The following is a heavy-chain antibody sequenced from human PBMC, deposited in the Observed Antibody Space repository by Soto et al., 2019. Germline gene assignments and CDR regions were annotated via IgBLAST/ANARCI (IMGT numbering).Heavy chain of an antibody. CDR2: ISGNGGST. D-gene: IGHD6-19*01. CDR3: ANAALAAVPGRGNWFDP. CDR1: GFTFSSYA. V-gene: IGHV3-23*01. Sequence: EVQLLESGGGLVQPGGSLRLACVASGFTFSSYAMSWVRQAPGKGLEWVSTISGNGGSTYYADSVKGRFTISRDNSKNTLYLQMNILGAEDTAVYYCANAALAAVPGRGNWFDPWGRGTMVTVSS. J-gene: IGHJ5*02.